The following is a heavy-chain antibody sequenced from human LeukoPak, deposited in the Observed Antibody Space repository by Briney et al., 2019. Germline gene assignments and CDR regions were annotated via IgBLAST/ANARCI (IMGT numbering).Heavy chain of an antibody. CDR1: GFTFSSYW. Sequence: GVLRLSCAASGFTFSSYWMSWVRQAPGKGLEWVANIKQDGSDKYYVDSVKGRFTISRDNAKNSLYLQINSLRAEDTAVYYCARVRSSFDYWGQGTLVTVSS. CDR3: ARVRSSFDY. CDR2: IKQDGSDK. D-gene: IGHD2-2*01. J-gene: IGHJ4*02. V-gene: IGHV3-7*03.